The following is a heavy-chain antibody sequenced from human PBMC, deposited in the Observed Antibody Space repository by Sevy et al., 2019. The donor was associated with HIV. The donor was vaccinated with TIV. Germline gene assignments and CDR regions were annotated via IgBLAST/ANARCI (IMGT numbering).Heavy chain of an antibody. J-gene: IGHJ4*02. CDR1: GYTFTSYG. Sequence: ASVKVSCKASGYTFTSYGISWVRQAPGQGLEWMGWISAYNGNTNYAQKLQGRVTMTTDTSTSTAYMELRSLRSDDTAXXXXXXXXXXXXXXAIGDIDYWGQGTLVTVSS. V-gene: IGHV1-18*01. CDR3: XXXXXXXXXXAIGDIDY. D-gene: IGHD2-21*02. CDR2: ISAYNGNT.